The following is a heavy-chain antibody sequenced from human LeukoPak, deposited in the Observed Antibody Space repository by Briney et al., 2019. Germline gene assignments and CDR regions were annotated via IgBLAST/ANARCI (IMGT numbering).Heavy chain of an antibody. CDR2: IYPGDSDT. V-gene: IGHV5-51*01. CDR1: GYSFTTYW. CDR3: ARHRGGSGWVFEY. Sequence: GESLKISCKGSGYSFTTYWIGWVRQMPGRGLEWMGVIYPGDSDTRYSPSFQGHVTISADKSITTAYLQWSSLKASDTAMYYCARHRGGSGWVFEYWGQGTLGTVSS. J-gene: IGHJ4*02. D-gene: IGHD6-19*01.